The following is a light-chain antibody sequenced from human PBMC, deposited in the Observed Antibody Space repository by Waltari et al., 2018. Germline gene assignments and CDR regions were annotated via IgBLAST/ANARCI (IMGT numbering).Light chain of an antibody. Sequence: QSALTQPASVSGSPGQSITISCTGTSSDVGGYNYVSWYQQHPGKSPKLMIYDVSKRPSGVSNRFSGSKSGNTASLTISGLQAYDEADYYCSSYTSSSTYVFGTGTKVTVL. CDR3: SSYTSSSTYV. V-gene: IGLV2-14*01. CDR1: SSDVGGYNY. J-gene: IGLJ1*01. CDR2: DVS.